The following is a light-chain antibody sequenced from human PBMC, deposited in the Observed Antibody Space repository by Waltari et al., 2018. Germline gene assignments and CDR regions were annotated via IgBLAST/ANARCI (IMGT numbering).Light chain of an antibody. CDR2: AAS. Sequence: DIQMTQSPSSLSAFVGDRVIITCRSSQAISNYVAWFQQKPGKAPKSLVSAASSLQSGGPSKFSGSGAGTEFALSISSLQPEEFATDYCQQYYMVPYTCGQGTELEI. J-gene: IGKJ2*01. CDR1: QAISNY. CDR3: QQYYMVPYT. V-gene: IGKV1-16*02.